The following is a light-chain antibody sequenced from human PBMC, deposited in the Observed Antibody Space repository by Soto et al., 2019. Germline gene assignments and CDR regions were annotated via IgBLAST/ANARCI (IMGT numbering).Light chain of an antibody. V-gene: IGLV2-23*01. CDR1: SSDVGSSSL. CDR3: CSFARSSTSYV. Sequence: QSALTQPASVSGSPGQSITISCTGTSSDVGSSSLVSWYQQHPGKAPKLIIYEGSRRPSGVSGRFSGSMSGNTASLTISGLQAEDEADYYCCSFARSSTSYVFGTGTKLTVL. J-gene: IGLJ1*01. CDR2: EGS.